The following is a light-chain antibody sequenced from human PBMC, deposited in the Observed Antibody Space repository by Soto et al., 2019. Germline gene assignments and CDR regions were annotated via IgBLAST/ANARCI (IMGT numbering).Light chain of an antibody. J-gene: IGKJ4*01. Sequence: EIVLTQSPGTLSLSPGERATLSCTASQSISGSYLAWYQQKPGQAPRVVIYGVSRRATGIPDRFSGSGSGTDFTLTISRLEPEDFAVYYCQQFSSYPLTFGGGTKVEIK. V-gene: IGKV3-20*01. CDR2: GVS. CDR3: QQFSSYPLT. CDR1: QSISGSY.